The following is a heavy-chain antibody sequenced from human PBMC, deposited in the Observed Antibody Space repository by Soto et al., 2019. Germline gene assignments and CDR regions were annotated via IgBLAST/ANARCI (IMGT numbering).Heavy chain of an antibody. Sequence: DVQLVESGGTLVQPGGSLRLSCAASGFSFSDYDMHWVRQASGKGLEWVSAIGIAGDTYSSASVKGRFTISRDNAKNSLFLQMNRLRAGDTSVYYCTRARHGMDVWGQGTTVIVSS. J-gene: IGHJ6*02. CDR3: TRARHGMDV. CDR1: GFSFSDYD. CDR2: IGIAGDT. V-gene: IGHV3-13*01.